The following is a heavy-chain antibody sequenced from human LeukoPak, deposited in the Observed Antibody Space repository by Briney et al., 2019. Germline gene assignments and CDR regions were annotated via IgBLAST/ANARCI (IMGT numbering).Heavy chain of an antibody. J-gene: IGHJ4*02. Sequence: GGSLRLSCAASGFTFSSYWMHWVRQPPEKGLVWVSRIDTDGSSTTYADSVKGRFTISRDNAKNTLFLQMNSLRAEDTAVYYCTRGYVGIDYWGQGTLVTVSS. D-gene: IGHD5-12*01. CDR3: TRGYVGIDY. V-gene: IGHV3-74*01. CDR1: GFTFSSYW. CDR2: IDTDGSST.